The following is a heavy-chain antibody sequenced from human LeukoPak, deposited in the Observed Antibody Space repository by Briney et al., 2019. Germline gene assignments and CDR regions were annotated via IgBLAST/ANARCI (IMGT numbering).Heavy chain of an antibody. D-gene: IGHD2-8*02. J-gene: IGHJ4*02. CDR1: GGSISSYY. Sequence: SETLSLTCTVSGGSISSYYRSWIRQPPGKGLEWIGCIYYSGSTNYNPSLKSRVTISVDTSKNQFSLKLSSVTAADTAAYYCARVRPIYCTGGVCYSYYFDYWGQGTLVTVSS. CDR2: IYYSGST. V-gene: IGHV4-59*01. CDR3: ARVRPIYCTGGVCYSYYFDY.